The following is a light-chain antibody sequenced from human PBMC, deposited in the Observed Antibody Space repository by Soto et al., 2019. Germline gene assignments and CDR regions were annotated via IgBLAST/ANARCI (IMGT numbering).Light chain of an antibody. CDR2: DVF. V-gene: IGLV2-11*01. J-gene: IGLJ2*01. Sequence: QSVLTQPRSVSGSPGQSVTISCTGTSSDVGTYNYVSWYQQHPGKAPKLMIYDVFKRPSGVPDRFSGSKSGSTASLTVSGLQAEDEADSYCFSYAGYYTLLFGGGTKVTVL. CDR1: SSDVGTYNY. CDR3: FSYAGYYTLL.